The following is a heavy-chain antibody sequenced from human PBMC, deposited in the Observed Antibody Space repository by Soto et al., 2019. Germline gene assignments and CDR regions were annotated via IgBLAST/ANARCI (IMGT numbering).Heavy chain of an antibody. V-gene: IGHV3-64*01. D-gene: IGHD3-9*01. Sequence: GGSVRLSCAASGFTFSSYAMHWVRQAPGKGLEYVSAISSNGGSTYYANSVKGRFTISRDNSKNTLYLQMGSLRAEDMAVYYCARDHYDILTGYRLNDYRGQGTLVTVSS. CDR2: ISSNGGST. CDR3: ARDHYDILTGYRLNDY. J-gene: IGHJ4*02. CDR1: GFTFSSYA.